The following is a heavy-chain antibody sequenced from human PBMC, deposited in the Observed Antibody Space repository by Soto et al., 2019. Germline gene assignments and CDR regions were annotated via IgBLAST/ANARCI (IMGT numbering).Heavy chain of an antibody. J-gene: IGHJ3*02. CDR2: TRNKAKSYST. V-gene: IGHV3-72*01. D-gene: IGHD3-22*01. CDR3: VRVRDYYDSRGYSTDAFYI. CDR1: GFSFSDHY. Sequence: EVQLVESGGGLVQPGGSLRLSCVVSGFSFSDHYMDWVRQAPEKRLEWVGRTRNKAKSYSTAYAASVKGRFTISRDDLRNSVYRRTDSLRTEDTAVYYCVRVRDYYDSRGYSTDAFYIWGQGSMVTVSS.